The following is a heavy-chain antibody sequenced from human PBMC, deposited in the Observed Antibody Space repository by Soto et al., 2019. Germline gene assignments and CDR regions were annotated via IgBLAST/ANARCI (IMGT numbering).Heavy chain of an antibody. Sequence: ASVKVSCKASGYTFTSYGISWVRQAPGQGLEWMGWISAYNGNTNYAQKLQGRVTMTTDTSTSTAYMELRSLRSDDTAVYYCARDASNYYDSSGYYSRHIDYWGRGTLVTVSS. CDR3: ARDASNYYDSSGYYSRHIDY. CDR1: GYTFTSYG. CDR2: ISAYNGNT. D-gene: IGHD3-22*01. J-gene: IGHJ4*02. V-gene: IGHV1-18*01.